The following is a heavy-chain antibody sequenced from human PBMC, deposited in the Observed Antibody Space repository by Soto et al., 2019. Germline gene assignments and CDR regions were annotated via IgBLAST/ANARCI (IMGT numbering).Heavy chain of an antibody. V-gene: IGHV5-51*01. J-gene: IGHJ4*01. CDR1: GYRFSTYW. CDR2: IYPGDSDT. CDR3: ERHVQYSSGTRCHTHHYFAC. Sequence: PGESLKISCKGFGYRFSTYWIGWVRQMPGKGLEWMGIIYPGDSDTRYSPSFQGQVTISADKSINTAYLQWSSLKASDTAMYYCERHVQYSSGTRCHTHHYFACWG. D-gene: IGHD2-15*01.